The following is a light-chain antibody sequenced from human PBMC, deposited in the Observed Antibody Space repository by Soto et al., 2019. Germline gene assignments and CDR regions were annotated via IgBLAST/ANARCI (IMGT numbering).Light chain of an antibody. Sequence: EIGLKQSPVTLSFSPRHRATLCCRASQIVGGDTLAWFQQRPGQAPRLVIYGASNRAAGIPDRFSGSGSGTDFTLTVSRLEPEDFAMYYCQQYHWAPNTFGQGTRLEIK. J-gene: IGKJ5*01. V-gene: IGKV3-20*01. CDR1: QIVGGDT. CDR3: QQYHWAPNT. CDR2: GAS.